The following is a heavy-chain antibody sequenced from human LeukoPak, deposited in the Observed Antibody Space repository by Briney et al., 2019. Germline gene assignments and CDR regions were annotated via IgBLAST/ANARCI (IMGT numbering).Heavy chain of an antibody. CDR1: GYSISSGYY. CDR3: ARAAPHSYYYDSSGYYYPYYFDY. J-gene: IGHJ4*02. CDR2: IYHSGST. D-gene: IGHD3-22*01. V-gene: IGHV4-38-2*01. Sequence: SETLSLTCAVSGYSISSGYYWGWIRQPPGKGLEWMGSIYHSGSTYYNPSLKSRVTISVDTSKNQFSLKLSSMTAADTAVYYCARAAPHSYYYDSSGYYYPYYFDYWGQGTLVTVSS.